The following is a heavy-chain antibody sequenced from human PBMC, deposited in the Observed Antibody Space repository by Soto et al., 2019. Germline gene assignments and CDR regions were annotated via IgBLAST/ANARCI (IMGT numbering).Heavy chain of an antibody. CDR3: AREVISPATSDAFDI. V-gene: IGHV4-31*03. CDR1: GGSLSSDNFL. Sequence: QVQLQESGPGLVKPSQTLSVTCTVSGGSLSSDNFLWSWVRQHPETGLEWVGYIYHTGAAYYNPARNSRHTISLDTSKNRFSLSLISVTAADTAVYYCAREVISPATSDAFDIWGQGTMVTVSS. D-gene: IGHD1-26*01. J-gene: IGHJ3*02. CDR2: IYHTGAA.